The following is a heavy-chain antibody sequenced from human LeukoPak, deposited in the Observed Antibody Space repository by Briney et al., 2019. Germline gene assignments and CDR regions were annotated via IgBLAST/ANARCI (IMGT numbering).Heavy chain of an antibody. J-gene: IGHJ4*02. D-gene: IGHD2-15*01. V-gene: IGHV4-39*01. CDR3: ARQAVVVAALLDC. Sequence: PSETLSLTWLVQAGSISSSSYYWGWIRQPPGKGLEWIGNIYYSGSTYYNPSLMSRVTISVDTSKNHFSRKLSSVTAADTAVYYCARQAVVVAALLDCWGQGTLVTVSS. CDR2: IYYSGST. CDR1: AGSISSSSYY.